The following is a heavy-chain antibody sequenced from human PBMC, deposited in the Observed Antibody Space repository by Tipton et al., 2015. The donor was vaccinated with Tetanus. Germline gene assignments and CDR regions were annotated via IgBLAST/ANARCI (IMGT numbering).Heavy chain of an antibody. Sequence: LRLSCTVSSASISSSDFSWGWIRQPPGGGLEWIGTVYYSGSTYYNPSLKSRVAISVDTSRNHFSLRLSSVTAADTAVYYCAGRSIASTGTYGLTFYYGMDGWGPGTTVTVSS. V-gene: IGHV4-39*02. D-gene: IGHD6-13*01. CDR2: VYYSGST. CDR1: SASISSSDFS. J-gene: IGHJ6*02. CDR3: AGRSIASTGTYGLTFYYGMDG.